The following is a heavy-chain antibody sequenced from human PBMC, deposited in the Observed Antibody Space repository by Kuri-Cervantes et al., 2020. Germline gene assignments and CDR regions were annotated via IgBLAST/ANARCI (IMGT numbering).Heavy chain of an antibody. CDR1: GFTFDDYA. CDR2: IYYSGST. J-gene: IGHJ6*03. Sequence: ESLKISCAASGFTFDDYAMHWVRQAPGKGLEWIGYIYYSGSTNYNPSLKSRVTISVDTSKNQFSLKLSSVTAADTAVYYCARESYYNFWSGAYYYYYYMVVWGNGTTVTVSS. D-gene: IGHD3-3*01. V-gene: IGHV4-59*01. CDR3: ARESYYNFWSGAYYYYYYMVV.